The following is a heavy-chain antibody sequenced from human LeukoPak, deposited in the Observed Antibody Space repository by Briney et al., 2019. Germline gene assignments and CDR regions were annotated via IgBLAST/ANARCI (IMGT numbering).Heavy chain of an antibody. CDR2: ISAYNGNT. CDR1: GYTFTSYG. V-gene: IGHV1-18*01. Sequence: ASVKVSCKSSGYTFTSYGISWVRQAPGQRLEWMGWISAYNGNTKYAQKLQGRVTMTTDTSTSTAYMELRSLRSDDTAVYYCARDPDHFYRGYSYGYTFDYWGQGTLVTVSS. J-gene: IGHJ4*02. CDR3: ARDPDHFYRGYSYGYTFDY. D-gene: IGHD5-18*01.